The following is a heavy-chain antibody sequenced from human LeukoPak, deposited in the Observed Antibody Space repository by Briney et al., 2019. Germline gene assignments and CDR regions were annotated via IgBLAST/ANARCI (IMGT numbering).Heavy chain of an antibody. Sequence: PGGSLRLSCVASGFTFSSYEMNWVRQVPGKALEWVSYIEFGGRIIIYADHVKGRLTISRDNAKNSVYLQMNSLRAEDTAVYYCARGIGLERRYFQFDYWGQGILVTVSS. J-gene: IGHJ4*02. CDR2: IEFGGRII. CDR1: GFTFSSYE. V-gene: IGHV3-48*03. CDR3: ARGIGLERRYFQFDY. D-gene: IGHD1-1*01.